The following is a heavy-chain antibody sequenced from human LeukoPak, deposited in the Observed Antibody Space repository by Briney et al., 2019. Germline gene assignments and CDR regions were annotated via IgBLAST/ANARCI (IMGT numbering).Heavy chain of an antibody. D-gene: IGHD3-22*01. CDR1: GGSISSSSYY. V-gene: IGHV4-39*01. Sequence: SETLSLTCTVSGGSISSSSYYWGWIRQPPGKGLEWIGSIYYSGSTYYNPSLKSRVTISVDTSKNQFSLKLSSVTAADTAVYYCARLYYYSSGWFDPWGQGTLVTVSS. CDR2: IYYSGST. CDR3: ARLYYYSSGWFDP. J-gene: IGHJ5*02.